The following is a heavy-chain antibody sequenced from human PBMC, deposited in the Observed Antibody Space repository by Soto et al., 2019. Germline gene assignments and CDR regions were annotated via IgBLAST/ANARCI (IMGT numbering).Heavy chain of an antibody. V-gene: IGHV4-59*08. CDR1: GGSVSSYY. CDR3: ARSSPTPYYYYYGMDV. J-gene: IGHJ6*02. CDR2: IYYSGST. Sequence: SETLSLTCTVSGGSVSSYYWSWIRQSPGKGLEWIGYIYYSGSTKYKPSLKSRVTISVDTSKNQFSLKVSSATAADTAVYYCARSSPTPYYYYYGMDVWGQGTTVTVSS. D-gene: IGHD2-2*01.